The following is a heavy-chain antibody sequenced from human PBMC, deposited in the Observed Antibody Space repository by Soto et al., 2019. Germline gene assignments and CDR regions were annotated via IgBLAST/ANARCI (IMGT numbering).Heavy chain of an antibody. CDR1: GFTFSSYA. D-gene: IGHD6-19*01. V-gene: IGHV3-30-3*01. Sequence: GGSLRLSCAASGFTFSSYAMHWVRQAPGKGLEWVAVISYDGSNKYYADSVKGRFTISRDNSKNTLYLQMNSLRAEDTAVYYCARDQWLVRYYYYYGMDVWGQGTTVTVSS. CDR3: ARDQWLVRYYYYYGMDV. J-gene: IGHJ6*02. CDR2: ISYDGSNK.